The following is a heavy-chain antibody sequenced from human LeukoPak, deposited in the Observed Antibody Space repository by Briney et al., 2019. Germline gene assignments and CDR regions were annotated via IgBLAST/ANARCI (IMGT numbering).Heavy chain of an antibody. CDR1: GYTFTSYG. V-gene: IGHV1-18*01. D-gene: IGHD6-19*01. CDR3: ARGCFSSGWPYFDY. J-gene: IGHJ4*02. Sequence: ASVKVSCKASGYTFTSYGISWVRQAPGQGLEWMGWISAYNGNTNYAQKLQGRVTMTTDTSTSTAYMELSSLRSEDTAVYYCARGCFSSGWPYFDYWGQGTLVTVSS. CDR2: ISAYNGNT.